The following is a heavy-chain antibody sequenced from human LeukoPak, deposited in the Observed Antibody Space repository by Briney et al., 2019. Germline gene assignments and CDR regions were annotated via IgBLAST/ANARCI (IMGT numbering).Heavy chain of an antibody. J-gene: IGHJ3*02. D-gene: IGHD3-10*01. V-gene: IGHV3-53*01. CDR1: GFTVSSNY. CDR2: IYSGGST. Sequence: GGSLILSCAASGFTVSSNYMSWVRQAPGKGLEWVSVIYSGGSTYYADSVKGRFTISRDNSKNTLYLQMNSLRAEDTAVYYCARGGPWLSDAFDIWGQGTVVTVSS. CDR3: ARGGPWLSDAFDI.